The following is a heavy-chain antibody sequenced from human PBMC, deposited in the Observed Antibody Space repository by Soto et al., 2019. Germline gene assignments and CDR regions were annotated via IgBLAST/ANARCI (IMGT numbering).Heavy chain of an antibody. J-gene: IGHJ3*01. V-gene: IGHV3-23*01. CDR3: ATGWYWGAFDV. D-gene: IGHD6-19*01. Sequence: GGSLRLSCAASGFTFNKYGMSWVRQAPGKGLEWVSGISGSGGTTYYADSVKGRVTISRDNSKNTVSLQMNSLTTEDTAVYYCATGWYWGAFDVWGQGAMVTVSS. CDR1: GFTFNKYG. CDR2: ISGSGGTT.